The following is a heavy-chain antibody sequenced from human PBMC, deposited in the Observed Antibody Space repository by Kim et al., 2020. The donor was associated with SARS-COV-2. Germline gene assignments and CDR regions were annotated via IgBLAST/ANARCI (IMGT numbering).Heavy chain of an antibody. CDR1: GGSFSGYY. D-gene: IGHD6-19*01. V-gene: IGHV4-34*01. CDR2: INHSGST. CDR3: ARGDSSGWYPFDP. Sequence: SETLSLTCAVYGGSFSGYYWSWIRQPPGKGLEWIGEINHSGSTNYNPSLKSRVTISVDTSKNQFSLKLSSVTAADTAVYYCARGDSSGWYPFDPWGQGTL. J-gene: IGHJ5*02.